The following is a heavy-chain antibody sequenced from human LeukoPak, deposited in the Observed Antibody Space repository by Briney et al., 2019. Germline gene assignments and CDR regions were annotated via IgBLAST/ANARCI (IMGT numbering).Heavy chain of an antibody. CDR3: ARDGAGSYTDNWFDP. V-gene: IGHV1-2*02. CDR1: GYTFTGYY. CDR2: INPNSGGT. J-gene: IGHJ5*02. Sequence: GPSVKVSCKASGYTFTGYYMHWVRQAPGQGLEWMGWINPNSGGTNYAQKFQGRVTMTSDTSISTAYMELSRLRSDDTAVYYCARDGAGSYTDNWFDPWGQGTLVTVSS. D-gene: IGHD3-10*01.